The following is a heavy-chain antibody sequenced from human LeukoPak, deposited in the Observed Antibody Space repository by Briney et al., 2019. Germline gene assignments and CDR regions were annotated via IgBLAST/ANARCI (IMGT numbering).Heavy chain of an antibody. CDR1: GFSFSSYW. CDR3: ARCDYASSSVFDY. CDR2: INSYGTIT. Sequence: GGSLRLSCAASGFSFSSYWMHWVRQAPGKGLVWVSRINSYGTITNYADSVKGRFTISRDNAKNTLYLQINSLRAEDTAVYYCARCDYASSSVFDYFGQGTLVTVSS. D-gene: IGHD6-6*01. V-gene: IGHV3-74*01. J-gene: IGHJ4*02.